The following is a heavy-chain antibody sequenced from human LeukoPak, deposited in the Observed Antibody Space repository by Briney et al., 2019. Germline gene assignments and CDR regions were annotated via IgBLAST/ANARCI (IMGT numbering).Heavy chain of an antibody. V-gene: IGHV4-59*01. J-gene: IGHJ6*03. CDR3: ARVGSYCMDV. CDR1: GGSISSYY. CDR2: VHDSGST. D-gene: IGHD1-26*01. Sequence: SETLSLTCSVSGGSISSYYWSWIRQPPGKGLEYIGHVHDSGSTNYNPSLKSRVTISIDTSKNQFSLKLSSVAAADTAVYYCARVGSYCMDVWGKGSTVTFSS.